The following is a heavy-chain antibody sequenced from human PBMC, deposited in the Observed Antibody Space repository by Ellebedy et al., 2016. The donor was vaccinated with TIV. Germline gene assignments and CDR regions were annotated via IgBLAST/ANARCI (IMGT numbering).Heavy chain of an antibody. V-gene: IGHV3-30-3*01. Sequence: PGGSLRLSCAASGFTFKTYALHWVRQAPGKGLEWVALISDDGNIKFYGQAVRGRFSISRDNSKNRLYLQMNSLRVEDTAVYYCAREGISEMTDRSFHHWGKGTLVTV. CDR1: GFTFKTYA. CDR3: AREGISEMTDRSFHH. D-gene: IGHD6-19*01. CDR2: ISDDGNIK. J-gene: IGHJ1*01.